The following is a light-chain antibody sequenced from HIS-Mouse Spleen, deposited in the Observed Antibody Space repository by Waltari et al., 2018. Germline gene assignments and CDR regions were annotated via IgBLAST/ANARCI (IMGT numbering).Light chain of an antibody. J-gene: IGLJ3*02. V-gene: IGLV3-21*02. Sequence: SYVLTQPPSVSVAPGQTARITCGGNNIGSKSGHWYQQKPGQAPVLVVYDDSDRPSGLPGRFSGPNPGNTANLTDSRVAAGDEADYYCQVWDSSSDHPVFGGGTKLTVL. CDR1: NIGSKS. CDR3: QVWDSSSDHPV. CDR2: DDS.